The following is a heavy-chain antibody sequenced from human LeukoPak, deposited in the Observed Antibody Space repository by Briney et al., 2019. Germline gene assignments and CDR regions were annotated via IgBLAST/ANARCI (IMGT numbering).Heavy chain of an antibody. CDR3: ARDDYYDSSGYYYPYYYYGMDV. V-gene: IGHV3-11*01. D-gene: IGHD3-22*01. CDR1: GFTFSDYY. J-gene: IGHJ6*02. CDR2: ISSSGSTI. Sequence: GGSLRLSCAASGFTFSDYYMSWIRQAPGKGLEWVSYISSSGSTIYYADSVKGRFTISRDNAKNSLYLQMNSLRAEDTAVYYCARDDYYDSSGYYYPYYYYGMDVWGQGTTVTVSS.